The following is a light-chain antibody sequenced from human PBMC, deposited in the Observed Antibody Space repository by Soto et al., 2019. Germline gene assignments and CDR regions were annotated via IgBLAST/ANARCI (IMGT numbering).Light chain of an antibody. CDR3: SSYTSSSIDYV. Sequence: QSALTQPASVSGSPGQSITISCTGTSSDVGGYNYVSWYQQHPGKAPKLMIYEVSNRPSGVSNRFSGSKSGNTASLTISGGGAGGGGGGWCSSYTSSSIDYVFGTGTKVTVL. CDR2: EVS. CDR1: SSDVGGYNY. V-gene: IGLV2-14*01. J-gene: IGLJ1*01.